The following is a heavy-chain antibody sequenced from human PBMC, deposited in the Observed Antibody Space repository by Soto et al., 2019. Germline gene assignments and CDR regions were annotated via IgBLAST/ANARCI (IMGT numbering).Heavy chain of an antibody. CDR1: GFSLSTRGMG. V-gene: IGHV2-5*02. CDR3: ARYSTTYQTDY. J-gene: IGHJ4*02. Sequence: QITLKESGPTLVKPTQTLTLTCTFSGFSLSTRGMGVGWMRQPPGKALEWLALIYWDDDKRYSPSLKSRLIVTKGTSENQVVLTMAIMDPVDTATYYCARYSTTYQTDYWGQGTLVTVSS. D-gene: IGHD6-13*01. CDR2: IYWDDDK.